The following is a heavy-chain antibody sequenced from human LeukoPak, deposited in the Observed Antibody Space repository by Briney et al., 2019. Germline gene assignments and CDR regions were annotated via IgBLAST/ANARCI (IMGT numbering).Heavy chain of an antibody. J-gene: IGHJ6*03. D-gene: IGHD1-26*01. CDR3: ARVGRSRGSLPNSYYYMDV. V-gene: IGHV1-69*05. CDR2: IIPIFGST. Sequence: ASVKVSCNASGDIFNSYSVSWVRQAPGQGLEWMGGIIPIFGSTNYAQKFQGRVTITTDQSTRTAYMELNSLSSDDTAVYYCARVGRSRGSLPNSYYYMDVWGKGTTVTLSS. CDR1: GDIFNSYS.